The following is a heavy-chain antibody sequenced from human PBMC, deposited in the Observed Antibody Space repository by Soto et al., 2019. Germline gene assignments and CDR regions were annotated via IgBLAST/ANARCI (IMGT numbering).Heavy chain of an antibody. J-gene: IGHJ4*02. Sequence: ASVKVSCKDSGYTFVNYGRRWVRQAPGQGLEWMGWISAYNGNTNYAQKLQGRVTITADESTSTAYMELSSLRSEDTAVYYCARVRPNSGWYVYWGQGTLVTVSS. CDR3: ARVRPNSGWYVY. V-gene: IGHV1-18*01. D-gene: IGHD6-19*01. CDR2: ISAYNGNT. CDR1: GYTFVNYG.